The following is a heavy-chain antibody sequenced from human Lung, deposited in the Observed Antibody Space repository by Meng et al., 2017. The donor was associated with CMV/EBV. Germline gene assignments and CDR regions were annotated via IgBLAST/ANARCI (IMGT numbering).Heavy chain of an antibody. CDR2: IYYSGST. J-gene: IGHJ5*02. D-gene: IGHD3-3*01. CDR1: GGSISSYY. CDR3: ARVDGTYYDFWSGSVGSWFDP. Sequence: SETLSLTCTVSGGSISSYYWSWIRQPPGKGLEWIGYIYYSGSTNYNPSLKSRVNISVDTSKNQFSLKLCSVTAADTAVYYCARVDGTYYDFWSGSVGSWFDPWGQGTLVTVSS. V-gene: IGHV4-59*01.